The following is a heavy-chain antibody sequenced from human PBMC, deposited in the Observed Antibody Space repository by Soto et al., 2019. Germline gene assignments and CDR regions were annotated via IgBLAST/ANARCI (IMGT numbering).Heavy chain of an antibody. V-gene: IGHV3-23*01. CDR2: ISGSGGST. D-gene: IGHD6-13*01. Sequence: GGSLRLSCAASGLIFSNYKMHWVRQAPGKGLEWVSAISGSGGSTYYADSVKGRFTISRDNSKNTLYLQMNSLRAEDTAVYYCAKRRLYSSPWSLSDYWGQGTLVTVSS. J-gene: IGHJ4*02. CDR3: AKRRLYSSPWSLSDY. CDR1: GLIFSNYK.